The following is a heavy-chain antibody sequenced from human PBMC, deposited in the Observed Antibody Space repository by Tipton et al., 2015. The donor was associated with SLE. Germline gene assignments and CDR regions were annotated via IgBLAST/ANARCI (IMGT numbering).Heavy chain of an antibody. CDR1: GFSLSTSGVG. D-gene: IGHD6-19*01. CDR3: AHTGIAVAGTDPGYFDY. Sequence: LVKPSQTLTLTCTFSGFSLSTSGVGVGWIRQPPGKALEWLALIYWNDDKRYSPSLKSRLTITKDTSKNQVVLTMTNMDPVDTATYYCAHTGIAVAGTDPGYFDYWGQGTLVPVSS. CDR2: IYWNDDK. V-gene: IGHV2-5*01. J-gene: IGHJ4*02.